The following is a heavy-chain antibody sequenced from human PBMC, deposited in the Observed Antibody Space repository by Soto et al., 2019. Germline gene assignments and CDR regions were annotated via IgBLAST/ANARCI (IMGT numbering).Heavy chain of an antibody. Sequence: QVQLVQSGAEVKKPGSSVKVSCKASGGTFNNYVINWVRQAPGQGLEWMGGIIPIFGTANYAQKFQGRVTITADKSKSTAYMELNSLRSEDTAVYYCAGRCDSTSCLAHFDYWGQGTLVTVSS. J-gene: IGHJ4*02. V-gene: IGHV1-69*06. CDR1: GGTFNNYV. CDR2: IIPIFGTA. CDR3: AGRCDSTSCLAHFDY. D-gene: IGHD2-2*01.